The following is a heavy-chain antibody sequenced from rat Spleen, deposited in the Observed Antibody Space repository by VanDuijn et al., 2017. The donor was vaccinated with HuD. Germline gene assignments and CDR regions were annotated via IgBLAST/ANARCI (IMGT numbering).Heavy chain of an antibody. CDR1: GFTFSDYY. V-gene: IGHV10-5*01. J-gene: IGHJ4*01. D-gene: IGHD1-9*01. CDR2: IRTKPNNYAT. CDR3: TAEGTMGITHVMDA. Sequence: VQLVESGGGLVQPGRSLKLSCAASGFTFSDYYMAWVRQAPKKGLEWVARIRTKPNNYATYYGDSVKGRFTISRDDSRSMVYLQMDNLKTEDTAMYYCTAEGTMGITHVMDAWGQGTSVTVSS.